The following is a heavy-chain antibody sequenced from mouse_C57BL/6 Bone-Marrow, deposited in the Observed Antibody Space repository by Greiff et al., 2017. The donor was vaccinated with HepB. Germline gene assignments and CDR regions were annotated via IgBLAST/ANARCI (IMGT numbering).Heavy chain of an antibody. Sequence: EVMLVESGGGLVQPGESLKLSCESNEYEFPSHDMSWVRKTPEKRLELVAAINSEGGSTYYPDTMERRFIISRDNTKKDLYLQMSSLRSEDTALYYCSRRGSGYDFLNFFGYWGQGTTLTVSS. CDR2: INSEGGST. V-gene: IGHV5-2*01. J-gene: IGHJ2*01. CDR1: EYEFPSHD. D-gene: IGHD3-2*02. CDR3: SRRGSGYDFLNFFGY.